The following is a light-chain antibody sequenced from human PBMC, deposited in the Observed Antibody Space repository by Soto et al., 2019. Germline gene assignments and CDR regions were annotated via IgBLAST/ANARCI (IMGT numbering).Light chain of an antibody. J-gene: IGKJ1*01. V-gene: IGKV1-39*01. CDR1: QNIISY. CDR3: QQSYNIPQT. CDR2: AAS. Sequence: DIQLTQSPASLSASVGDRVTITCRASQNIISYLHWYQQKPGRAPKLLIYAASNLQSGVPSRFSGSGSGTDFTLTITSLQPEDFATYYCQQSYNIPQTFGQGTKVDI.